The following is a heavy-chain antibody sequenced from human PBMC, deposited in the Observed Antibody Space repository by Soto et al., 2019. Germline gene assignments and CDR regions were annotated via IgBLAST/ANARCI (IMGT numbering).Heavy chain of an antibody. Sequence: PGGSLRLSCAASGFTFSSYAMSWVRQAPGKGLEWVSAISGSGGSTYYADSVKGRFTISRDNSKNTLYLQMNSLRAEDTAVYYCRLQWLGELLPLKNYYYYGMDVWGQGTTVTVSS. CDR2: ISGSGGST. CDR3: RLQWLGELLPLKNYYYYGMDV. CDR1: GFTFSSYA. D-gene: IGHD3-10*01. V-gene: IGHV3-23*01. J-gene: IGHJ6*01.